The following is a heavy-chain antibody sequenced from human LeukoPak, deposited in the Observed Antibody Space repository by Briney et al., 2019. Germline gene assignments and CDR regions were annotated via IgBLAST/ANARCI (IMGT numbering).Heavy chain of an antibody. CDR1: GYTFTINH. J-gene: IGHJ4*02. Sequence: TSVKVSCKASGYTFTINHIHWVRQAPGQGLEWMGVINPSGDSTTYAQNFQGRVTMTRDTSTSTVYMELRSLRSEDTAIYYCAKLATSDTGETYWGQGTLVTVSS. V-gene: IGHV1-46*01. CDR3: AKLATSDTGETY. D-gene: IGHD3-16*01. CDR2: INPSGDST.